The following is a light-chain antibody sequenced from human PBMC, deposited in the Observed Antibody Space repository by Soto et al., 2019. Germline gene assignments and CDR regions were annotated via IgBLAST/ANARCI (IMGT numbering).Light chain of an antibody. V-gene: IGKV3-20*01. CDR3: QQYGSSSYT. CDR1: QSIASSY. Sequence: EIVLTQSPGTLSLSPGERATLSCRASQSIASSYLTRYQHKPGQAPRLLIYGASSRATGIPDRFSGSGSGTDFTLTISRLEPEDFAVYYCQQYGSSSYTFGQGTQLEIK. J-gene: IGKJ2*01. CDR2: GAS.